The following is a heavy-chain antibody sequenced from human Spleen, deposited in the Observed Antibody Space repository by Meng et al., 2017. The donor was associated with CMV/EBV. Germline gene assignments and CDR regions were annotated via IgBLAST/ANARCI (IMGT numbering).Heavy chain of an antibody. CDR1: GYSFTSYW. V-gene: IGHV5-51*01. J-gene: IGHJ3*02. D-gene: IGHD3-22*01. CDR2: IYPGDSDT. Sequence: GGSLRLSCKGSGYSFTSYWIGWVRQMPGKGLEWMGIIYPGDSDTRYSPSFQGQVTISADKSISTAYLQWSSLKASDTAMYYCARREYYYDSSGYGKLVAFDIWGQGTMVTVSS. CDR3: ARREYYYDSSGYGKLVAFDI.